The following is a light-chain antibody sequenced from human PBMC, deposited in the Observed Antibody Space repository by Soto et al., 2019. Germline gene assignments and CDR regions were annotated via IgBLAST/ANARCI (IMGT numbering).Light chain of an antibody. CDR1: SSDVGGYND. Sequence: QSALTQPASVSWSPGQSITISCTGTSSDVGGYNDVSWYQQHPGKAPKLMIYDVRNRPSGVSNRLSVSKSGNTASLTISGLQDDDEDDYYCSSYTSSSLYVFGTGTKLTVL. CDR3: SSYTSSSLYV. J-gene: IGLJ1*01. V-gene: IGLV2-14*01. CDR2: DVR.